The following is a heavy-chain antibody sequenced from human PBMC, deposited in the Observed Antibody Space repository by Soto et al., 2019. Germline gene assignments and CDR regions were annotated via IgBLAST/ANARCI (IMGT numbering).Heavy chain of an antibody. CDR2: IYYSGST. CDR3: ARENYYGSGTYFRLDV. D-gene: IGHD3-10*01. J-gene: IGHJ6*02. Sequence: SETLSLTCSVSGGSISSGDYYWNWIRQPPGKGLEWIGHIYYSGSTYYNSSLKSRVTISLDTSKNQFSLKLSSVTAADTAVYYCARENYYGSGTYFRLDVWGQGTRVTVSS. V-gene: IGHV4-30-4*01. CDR1: GGSISSGDYY.